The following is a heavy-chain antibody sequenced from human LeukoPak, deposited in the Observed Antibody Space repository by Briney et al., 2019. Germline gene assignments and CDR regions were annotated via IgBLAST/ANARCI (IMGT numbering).Heavy chain of an antibody. V-gene: IGHV1-18*01. CDR2: ISAYNGNT. CDR1: GYTFTSYG. J-gene: IGHJ3*02. Sequence: WASVKVSCKASGYTFTSYGISWVRQAPGQGLEWMGWISAYNGNTNYAQKLQGRVTMTTDTSTSTAYMELRSLRSDDTAVYYCARDRRPSYYGSGSYYIGPEGAFDIWGQGTMVTVSS. D-gene: IGHD3-10*01. CDR3: ARDRRPSYYGSGSYYIGPEGAFDI.